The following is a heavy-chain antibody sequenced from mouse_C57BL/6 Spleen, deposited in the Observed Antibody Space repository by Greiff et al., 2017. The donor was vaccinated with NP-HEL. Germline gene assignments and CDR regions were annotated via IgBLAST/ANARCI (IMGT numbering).Heavy chain of an antibody. J-gene: IGHJ4*01. CDR1: GYTFTSYW. V-gene: IGHV1-52*01. CDR3: ARSYAYGSRSYYAMDY. D-gene: IGHD1-1*01. Sequence: QVQLQQPGAELVRPGSSVKLSCKASGYTFTSYWMHWVKQRPIQGLEWIGNIDPSDSETHYNQKFKDKATLSVDKSSSTAYMQLSSLTSEDSAVYYCARSYAYGSRSYYAMDYWGQGTSVTVSS. CDR2: IDPSDSET.